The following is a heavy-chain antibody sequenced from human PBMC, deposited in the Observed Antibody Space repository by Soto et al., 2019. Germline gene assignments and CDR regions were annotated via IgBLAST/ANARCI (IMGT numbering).Heavy chain of an antibody. CDR1: GFTFSSYG. V-gene: IGHV3-30*18. Sequence: QVQLVESGGGVVQPGRSLRLSCAASGFTFSSYGMHWVRQAPGKGLEWVAVISYDGSNKYYADSVKGRFTISRDNSKNTLYLQMNSLRAEDTAVYYCAKDMGVGQSAFDIWGQGTMVTVSS. CDR2: ISYDGSNK. J-gene: IGHJ3*02. CDR3: AKDMGVGQSAFDI. D-gene: IGHD3-10*01.